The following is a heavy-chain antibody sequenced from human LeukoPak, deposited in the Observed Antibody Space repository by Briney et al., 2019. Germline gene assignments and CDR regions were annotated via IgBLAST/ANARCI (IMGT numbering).Heavy chain of an antibody. D-gene: IGHD3-22*01. CDR2: ISGSGGST. J-gene: IGHJ4*02. Sequence: GGSLRLSCAASGFTFSSYAMSWVRQAPGKGLEWVSAISGSGGSTYYADSVKGRFTISRDNSKNTLYLQMNSLRAEDTAVYYCAKTTEYYYDSSGYYLDWGQGTLVTVSS. V-gene: IGHV3-23*01. CDR3: AKTTEYYYDSSGYYLD. CDR1: GFTFSSYA.